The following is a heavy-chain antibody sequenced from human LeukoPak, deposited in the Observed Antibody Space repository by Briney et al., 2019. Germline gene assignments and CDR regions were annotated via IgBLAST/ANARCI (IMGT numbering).Heavy chain of an antibody. J-gene: IGHJ6*02. CDR2: INAGNGNT. V-gene: IGHV1-3*01. Sequence: ASVKVSCKASGYTFTSYAMHWVRQAPGQRLEWMGWINAGNGNTKYSQKFQGWVTMTRDTSISTAYMELSRLRSDDTAVYYCARARSPGSFYYYYYGMDVWAKGPRSPSP. CDR3: ARARSPGSFYYYYYGMDV. CDR1: GYTFTSYA. D-gene: IGHD2-15*01.